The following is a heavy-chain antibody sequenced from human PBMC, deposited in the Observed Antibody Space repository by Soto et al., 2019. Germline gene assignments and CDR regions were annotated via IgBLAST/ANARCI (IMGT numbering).Heavy chain of an antibody. CDR2: INPNSGGT. CDR1: GYTFTGYY. CDR3: ARGWIGLRFLDLPRGHYFDY. J-gene: IGHJ4*02. V-gene: IGHV1-2*04. Sequence: ASVKVSCKASGYTFTGYYIHWVRQAPGQGLEWMGWINPNSGGTNYAQKFQGWVTMTRDTSISTAYMELSRLRSDDTAVYYCARGWIGLRFLDLPRGHYFDYWGQGTLVTVS. D-gene: IGHD3-3*01.